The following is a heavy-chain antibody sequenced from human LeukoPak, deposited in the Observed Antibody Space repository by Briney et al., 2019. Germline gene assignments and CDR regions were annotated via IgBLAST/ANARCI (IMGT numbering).Heavy chain of an antibody. CDR1: GGSISSSSYY. J-gene: IGHJ4*02. CDR2: IYYSGST. Sequence: PSETLSLTCTVSGGSISSSSYYWGWIRQPPGKGLEWIGSIYYSGSTYYNPSLKSRVTISVDTSKNQFSLKLSSVTAADTAVYYCAKSLRGKLSSGWSLWGQGTLVTVSS. CDR3: AKSLRGKLSSGWSL. V-gene: IGHV4-39*07. D-gene: IGHD6-19*01.